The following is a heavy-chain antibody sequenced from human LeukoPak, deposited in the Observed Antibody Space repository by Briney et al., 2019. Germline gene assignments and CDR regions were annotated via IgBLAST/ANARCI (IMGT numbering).Heavy chain of an antibody. CDR1: GFTFSSYA. D-gene: IGHD2-15*01. Sequence: GGSLRLSCAASGFTFSSYAMSWVRQAPGKGLEWVSAISGSGGSTYYADSVKGRFTISRDNSKNTLYLQMNSLRAEDTAVYYCATPSPSDIVVVVAAGRDYWGQGTLVTVSS. V-gene: IGHV3-23*01. CDR3: ATPSPSDIVVVVAAGRDY. CDR2: ISGSGGST. J-gene: IGHJ4*02.